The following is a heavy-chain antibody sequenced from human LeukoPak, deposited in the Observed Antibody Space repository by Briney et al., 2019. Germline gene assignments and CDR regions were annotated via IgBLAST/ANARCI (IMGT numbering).Heavy chain of an antibody. CDR1: GGSISSGGYY. J-gene: IGHJ6*03. Sequence: PSETLSLTCTVSGGSISSGGYYWSWIRQHPGKGLEWIGYIYYSGSTYYNPSLKSRVTISVDTSKNQFSLKLSSVTAADTAVYYCARAPKAYYYMDVWGKGTTVTVSS. CDR3: ARAPKAYYYMDV. V-gene: IGHV4-31*03. CDR2: IYYSGST.